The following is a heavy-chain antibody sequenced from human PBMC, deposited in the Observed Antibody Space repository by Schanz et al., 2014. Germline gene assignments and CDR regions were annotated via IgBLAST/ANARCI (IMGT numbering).Heavy chain of an antibody. CDR2: ISNDGSIK. J-gene: IGHJ4*02. CDR3: ARDPSHGDYDYYFDY. V-gene: IGHV3-30-3*01. Sequence: VQLLESGGGLVQPGRSLRLSCAASGFTFSSYAMHWVRQAPGKGLEWVALISNDGSIKYYADSVEGRFTISRDNSRNTLYLQMNSLRTEDTAVYYCARDPSHGDYDYYFDYWGQGTLVTVSS. D-gene: IGHD3-22*01. CDR1: GFTFSSYA.